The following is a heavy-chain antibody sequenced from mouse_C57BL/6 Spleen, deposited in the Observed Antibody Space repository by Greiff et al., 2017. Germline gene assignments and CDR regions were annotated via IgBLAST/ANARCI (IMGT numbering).Heavy chain of an antibody. V-gene: IGHV3-6*01. CDR2: ISYDGSN. CDR1: GYSITSGYY. J-gene: IGHJ2*01. CDR3: AREDDGYGY. D-gene: IGHD2-3*01. Sequence: VQLKESGPGLVKPSQSLSLTCSVTGYSITSGYYWNWIRQFPGNKLEWMGYISYDGSNNYNPSLKNRISITRDTSKNQFFLKLNSVTTEDTATYYCAREDDGYGYWGQGTTLTVSS.